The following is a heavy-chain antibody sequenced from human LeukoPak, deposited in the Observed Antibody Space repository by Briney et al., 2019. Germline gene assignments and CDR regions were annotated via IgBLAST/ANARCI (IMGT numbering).Heavy chain of an antibody. D-gene: IGHD6-13*01. V-gene: IGHV4-59*01. Sequence: SETLSLTCTVSGGSISSYYWSWIRQPPGKGLEWIGYIYYTGSTDYNPSLKSRVAISVDTSKNQFSLELSSVTAADTAVYYCARGSKAAPGTFDYWGQGTLVTVSS. CDR2: IYYTGST. CDR1: GGSISSYY. J-gene: IGHJ4*02. CDR3: ARGSKAAPGTFDY.